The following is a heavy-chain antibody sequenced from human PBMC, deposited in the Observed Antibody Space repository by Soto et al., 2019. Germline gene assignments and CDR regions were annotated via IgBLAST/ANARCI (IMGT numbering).Heavy chain of an antibody. CDR2: IIPIFGTA. J-gene: IGHJ4*02. V-gene: IGHV1-69*12. Sequence: QVQLVQSGAEVKKPGSSVKVSCKASGGTFSSYAISWVRQAPGQGLEWMGGIIPIFGTANYAQKFQGRVTITADEPTSTAYMGLSSLRSEDTAVYYCAGDGSIGGSSWYYFDYWGQGTLVTVSS. D-gene: IGHD6-13*01. CDR1: GGTFSSYA. CDR3: AGDGSIGGSSWYYFDY.